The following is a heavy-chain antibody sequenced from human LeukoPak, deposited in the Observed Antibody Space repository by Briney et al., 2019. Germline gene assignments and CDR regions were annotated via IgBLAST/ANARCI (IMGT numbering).Heavy chain of an antibody. CDR3: AKDARDYGGNSWKIYYYYGMDV. CDR2: ISSSGSGGNT. CDR1: GVTLSSYA. Sequence: AGGSLRLSCAASGVTLSSYAMSWARQAPGKGLEWVSGISSSGSGGNTYYADSVKGRFTISRDNSKNTLYLQMNSLRAEDTAVYYCAKDARDYGGNSWKIYYYYGMDVWGQGTTVTVSS. D-gene: IGHD4-23*01. J-gene: IGHJ6*02. V-gene: IGHV3-23*01.